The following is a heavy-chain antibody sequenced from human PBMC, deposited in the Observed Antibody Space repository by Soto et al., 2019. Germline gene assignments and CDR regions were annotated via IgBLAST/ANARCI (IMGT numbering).Heavy chain of an antibody. J-gene: IGHJ4*02. D-gene: IGHD2-21*02. Sequence: ASVKVSCKSSGYTFNTYCVNWVRQAPGQGLECMGWINTDSGNPSYAQKFQGRVSMTRDTSSGTAYMEMRSLTSDDTAVYYCTRKKCTGDCYLFDYWGQGTLVTVSS. CDR2: INTDSGNP. V-gene: IGHV1-18*01. CDR1: GYTFNTYC. CDR3: TRKKCTGDCYLFDY.